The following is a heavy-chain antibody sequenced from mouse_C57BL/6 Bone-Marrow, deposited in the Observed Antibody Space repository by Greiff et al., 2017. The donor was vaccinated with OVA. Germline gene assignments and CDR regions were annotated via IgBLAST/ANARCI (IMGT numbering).Heavy chain of an antibody. CDR1: GFTFSSYG. CDR3: ARRTTVVPWYFDV. D-gene: IGHD1-1*01. Sequence: EVQLVESGGDLVKPGGSLKLSCAASGFTFSSYGMSWVRQTPDKRLEWVATISSGGSYTYYPDSVKGRFTISRDNAKNTLYLQMSSLKSEDTAMYYCARRTTVVPWYFDVWGTGTTVTVSS. J-gene: IGHJ1*03. CDR2: ISSGGSYT. V-gene: IGHV5-6*01.